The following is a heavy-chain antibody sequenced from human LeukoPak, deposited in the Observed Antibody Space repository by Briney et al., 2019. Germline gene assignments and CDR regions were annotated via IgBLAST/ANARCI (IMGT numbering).Heavy chain of an antibody. CDR3: AKRDPGDY. J-gene: IGHJ4*02. CDR2: ISGSGAGT. Sequence: GGSLRLSCAASGFTFSSYAMNWVRQAPGKGLEWVSAISGSGAGTFYANSVKGRFTISRDNSKNTLYLKMNSLRAEDTAVYYCAKRDPGDYWGQGTLVTVSS. CDR1: GFTFSSYA. V-gene: IGHV3-23*01.